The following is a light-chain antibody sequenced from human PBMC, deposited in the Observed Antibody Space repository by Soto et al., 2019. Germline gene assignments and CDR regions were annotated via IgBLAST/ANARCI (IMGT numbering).Light chain of an antibody. V-gene: IGKV3-20*01. CDR3: QQYGSSGT. J-gene: IGKJ1*01. Sequence: EIVLTQSPGTLSLSPGERATLSCRASQSVRSNLAWYQQKPGQALRLLIYGASSRATGIPDRFSGSGSGTDFTLTISRLEPEDFAVYYCQQYGSSGTFGQGTKVDIK. CDR1: QSVRSN. CDR2: GAS.